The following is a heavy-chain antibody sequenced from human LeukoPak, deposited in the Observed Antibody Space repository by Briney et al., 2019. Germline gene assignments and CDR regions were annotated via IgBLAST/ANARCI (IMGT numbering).Heavy chain of an antibody. D-gene: IGHD3-22*01. V-gene: IGHV3-48*03. Sequence: GGSLRLSCAASGFTFSSYEMNWVRQAPGKGLEWVSYISSSGSTIYYADSVKGRFTISRDNAKNSLYLQMNSLRAEDTAVYYCARDRYDSSGYPPSFDYWGQGTLVTVSS. CDR1: GFTFSSYE. J-gene: IGHJ4*02. CDR3: ARDRYDSSGYPPSFDY. CDR2: ISSSGSTI.